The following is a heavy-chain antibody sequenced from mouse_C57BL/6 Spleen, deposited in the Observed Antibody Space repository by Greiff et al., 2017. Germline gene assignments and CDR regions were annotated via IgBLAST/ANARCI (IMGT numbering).Heavy chain of an antibody. CDR2: ISSGGDYI. Sequence: EVMLVESGEGLVKPGGSLKLSCAASGFTFSSYAMSWVRQTPEKRLEWVAYISSGGDYIYYADTVKGRFTISRDNARNTLYLQRSSLKSEDTAMYYCTRDPLDGSSSWFAYWGQGTLVTVSA. CDR3: TRDPLDGSSSWFAY. D-gene: IGHD1-1*01. J-gene: IGHJ3*01. CDR1: GFTFSSYA. V-gene: IGHV5-9-1*02.